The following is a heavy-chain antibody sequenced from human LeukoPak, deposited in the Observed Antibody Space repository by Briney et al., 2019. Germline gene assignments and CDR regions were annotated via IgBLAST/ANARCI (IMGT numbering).Heavy chain of an antibody. V-gene: IGHV3-23*01. CDR3: AKDGGRRDDY. CDR1: GFTFNNYA. J-gene: IGHJ4*02. Sequence: GGSLRLSCAASGFTFNNYAMKWVRQAPGKGLEWVSETGASGGGAHYIDSVKGRFTISRDNSKNTLYLEMNSLSADDTAIYYCAKDGGRRDDYWGQGTLVTVSS. CDR2: TGASGGGA. D-gene: IGHD3-16*01.